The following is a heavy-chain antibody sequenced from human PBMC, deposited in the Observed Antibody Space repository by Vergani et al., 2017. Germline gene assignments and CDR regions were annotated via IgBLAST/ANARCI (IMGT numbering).Heavy chain of an antibody. CDR2: INSDGSRT. V-gene: IGHV3-74*01. D-gene: IGHD1-1*01. J-gene: IGHJ2*01. CDR3: ATTRGRWYFDL. CDR1: GFTFSSYW. Sequence: EVQLVESGGGLVQPGGSLRLSCAASGFTFSSYWMHWVRQAPGKGLVWVSRINSDGSRTNYADSVKGRFTISRDNAKNTLYLQMNSLRAEDTAVYYCATTRGRWYFDLWGRGTLVTVSS.